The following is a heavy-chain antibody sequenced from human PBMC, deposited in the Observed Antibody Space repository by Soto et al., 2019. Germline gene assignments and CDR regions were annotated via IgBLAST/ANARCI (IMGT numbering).Heavy chain of an antibody. J-gene: IGHJ4*02. Sequence: QVPLQESGPGLVKPSETLSLTCTASGDSIRGDYWSWIRQPPGKRLEWIAYISYSGTTNYNPSLKSRVTISLDTSNNQLSLKMTSVTAADTAMYYCAKGFNYYGRGTLKLDSWGLATLVTVSS. V-gene: IGHV4-59*01. D-gene: IGHD3-10*02. CDR2: ISYSGTT. CDR1: GDSIRGDY. CDR3: AKGFNYYGRGTLKLDS.